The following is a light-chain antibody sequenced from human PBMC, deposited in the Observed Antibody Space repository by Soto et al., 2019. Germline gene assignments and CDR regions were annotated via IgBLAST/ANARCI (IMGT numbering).Light chain of an antibody. Sequence: EIQMTQSPTSLSASVGDRVTITCRASQGIRNYVAWYQQIPGKAPKLLMYAASTLQSGVPSRFSGSGSGTDFTLTINGLQPEDVATYSCQKYSSVPVFGPGTKVEIK. CDR1: QGIRNY. CDR2: AAS. J-gene: IGKJ3*01. CDR3: QKYSSVPV. V-gene: IGKV1-27*01.